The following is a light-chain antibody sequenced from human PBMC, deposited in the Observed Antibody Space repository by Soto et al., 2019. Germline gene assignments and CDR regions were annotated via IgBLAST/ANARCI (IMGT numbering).Light chain of an antibody. CDR2: DVS. CDR3: SSFTTSSTLV. V-gene: IGLV2-14*01. J-gene: IGLJ1*01. CDR1: SSDVGSFDS. Sequence: QSALTQPASVSGSPGQPITISCTGTSSDVGSFDSVAWYQHNPGKAPKLMIYDVSNRPSGVSSRFSGSKSGNTASLSISGLQTEDEANYYCSSFTTSSTLVFGTGTKLPVL.